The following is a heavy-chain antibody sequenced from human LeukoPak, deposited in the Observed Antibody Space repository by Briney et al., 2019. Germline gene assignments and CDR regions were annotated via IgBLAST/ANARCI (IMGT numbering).Heavy chain of an antibody. CDR1: GGSISSYS. CDR3: ARHYYHSSGSYSFDY. V-gene: IGHV4-59*01. D-gene: IGHD3-22*01. Sequence: SETLSLTCTVSGGSISSYSWSWIRQPPGKGLEWIGYIYSSGSTNYNPSLESRVTISVDTSKNQFSLKLSSVTAADTAVYYCARHYYHSSGSYSFDYWGQGTLVTVSS. J-gene: IGHJ4*02. CDR2: IYSSGST.